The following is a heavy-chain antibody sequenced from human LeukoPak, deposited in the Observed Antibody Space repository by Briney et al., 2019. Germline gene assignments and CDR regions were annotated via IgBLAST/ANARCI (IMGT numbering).Heavy chain of an antibody. D-gene: IGHD4-11*01. CDR2: INTDGSDT. CDR3: TRSPPDYSSFNL. V-gene: IGHV3-74*03. CDR1: GFSFSSYW. J-gene: IGHJ3*01. Sequence: GGSLRLSCAASGFSFSSYWVNWVRQAPGEGLVWVSRINTDGSDTTYADSVKGRFTISRDNAKNTLYLQMSSLRVEDTAVYYCTRSPPDYSSFNLWGQGTMVTVSS.